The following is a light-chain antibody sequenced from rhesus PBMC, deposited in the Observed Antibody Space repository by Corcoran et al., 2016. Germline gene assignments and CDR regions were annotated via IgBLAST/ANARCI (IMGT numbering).Light chain of an antibody. CDR2: GAS. CDR1: HSDSNN. J-gene: IGKJ1*01. CDR3: YQHSSGWT. Sequence: QVLLTQSPATLSLSPWESATLSCRASHSDSNNLAWYHQKPGQAPRLLIFGASSRAIGIPARFSGSGSGTDFPLTISNLDPEDVGVYYCYQHSSGWTFGQGTKVEIK. V-gene: IGKV3-10*01.